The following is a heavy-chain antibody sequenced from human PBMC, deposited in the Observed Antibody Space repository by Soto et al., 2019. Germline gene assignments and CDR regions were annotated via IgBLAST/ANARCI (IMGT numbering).Heavy chain of an antibody. Sequence: GGSLRLSCTVSGFTFSNAWMTWVRQAPGKGLEWVGRIKSKTDDGTTDYAAPVKGRFTISRDDSRNTLYLQMNSLKTEDTAVYYRTTDSSGWAYYYYYGMDVWGQGTTVTVYS. CDR1: GFTFSNAW. CDR2: IKSKTDDGTT. CDR3: TTDSSGWAYYYYYGMDV. D-gene: IGHD3-22*01. J-gene: IGHJ6*02. V-gene: IGHV3-15*01.